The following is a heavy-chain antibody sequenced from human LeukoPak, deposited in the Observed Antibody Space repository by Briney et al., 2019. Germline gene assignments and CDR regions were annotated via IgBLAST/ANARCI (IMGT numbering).Heavy chain of an antibody. CDR3: TTAGWYGDYVGGDY. J-gene: IGHJ4*02. V-gene: IGHV3-15*07. D-gene: IGHD4-17*01. Sequence: PGGSLRLSCAASGFTFSDYPMNWVRQAPGKGLEWVGRIKSKTDGGTTDYAAPVKGRFTISRDDSKNTLYLQMNSLKTEDTAVYYRTTAGWYGDYVGGDYWGQGTLVTVSS. CDR1: GFTFSDYP. CDR2: IKSKTDGGTT.